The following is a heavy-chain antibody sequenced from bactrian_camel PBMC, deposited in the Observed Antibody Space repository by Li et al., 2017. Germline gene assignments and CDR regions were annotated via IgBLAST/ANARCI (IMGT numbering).Heavy chain of an antibody. V-gene: IGHV3S53*01. Sequence: VQLVESGGVLVQPGGSLRLSCVANGMTYTICNMGWYRQPHGKGRELVARIGSDNATEYVDSVKGRFTISRDSAKNTLYLQLNSLKTEDTAMYYCAKETYGLPSDWGQGTQVTVS. CDR1: GMTYTICN. CDR2: IGSDNAT. CDR3: AKETYGLPSD. D-gene: IGHD5*01. J-gene: IGHJ4*01.